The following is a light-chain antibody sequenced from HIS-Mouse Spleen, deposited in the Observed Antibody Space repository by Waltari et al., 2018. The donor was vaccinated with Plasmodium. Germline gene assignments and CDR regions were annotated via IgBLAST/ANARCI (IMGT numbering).Light chain of an antibody. CDR3: QQYNSYSWT. Sequence: DIQMTQSPSTLSASVGDRVTITCWASQSISSWLAWYQQKPGKAPKLLIYKASSLESGVPSRFSGSGSRTEFTLTISSLQPDDFATYYCQQYNSYSWTFGQGTKVEIK. V-gene: IGKV1-5*03. CDR1: QSISSW. CDR2: KAS. J-gene: IGKJ1*01.